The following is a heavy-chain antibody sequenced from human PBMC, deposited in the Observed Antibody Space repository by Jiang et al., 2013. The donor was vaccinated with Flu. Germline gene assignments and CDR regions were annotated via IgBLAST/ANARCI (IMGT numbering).Heavy chain of an antibody. CDR3: ARDLYSGYHDAFDI. V-gene: IGHV1-18*04. J-gene: IGHJ3*02. D-gene: IGHD3-22*01. CDR2: ISAYNGDT. CDR1: GYAFSDYG. Sequence: EVKKPGASVKVSCKASGYAFSDYGISWVRQAPGQGLEWMGWISAYNGDTNYAQKFQGRVTVTTDTSTSTAYMELRSLRSDDRAVYFCARDLYSGYHDAFDIWGQGTMVTVSS.